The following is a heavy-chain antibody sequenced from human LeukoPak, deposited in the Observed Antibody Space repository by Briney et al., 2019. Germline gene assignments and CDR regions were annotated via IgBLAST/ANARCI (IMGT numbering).Heavy chain of an antibody. CDR1: GYTFTSYP. V-gene: IGHV1-18*01. J-gene: IGHJ4*02. D-gene: IGHD4-17*01. Sequence: ASVKVSCKASGYTFTSYPISWVRQALGQGLEWMGWITTYNGNTKYAQKLQGRVTMTTDTSTSTVYMDLRGLRSDDTAVYYCARGYDYGDYVGDFDYWGQGTLVTVSS. CDR2: ITTYNGNT. CDR3: ARGYDYGDYVGDFDY.